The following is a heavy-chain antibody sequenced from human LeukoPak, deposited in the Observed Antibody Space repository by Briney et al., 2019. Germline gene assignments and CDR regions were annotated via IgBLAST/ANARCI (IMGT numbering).Heavy chain of an antibody. CDR3: AKDYHLHGATFPGH. D-gene: IGHD1-14*01. J-gene: IGHJ4*02. Sequence: PGTSLKLSCAASRFTFRNYGMHWVRQAPGKGLEWLTLISLDGSNQFYADSVRGRFTISRDNSRDTLCLQMDGLRPEDTAVYFCAKDYHLHGATFPGHWGQGTLVTVSS. V-gene: IGHV3-30*18. CDR1: RFTFRNYG. CDR2: ISLDGSNQ.